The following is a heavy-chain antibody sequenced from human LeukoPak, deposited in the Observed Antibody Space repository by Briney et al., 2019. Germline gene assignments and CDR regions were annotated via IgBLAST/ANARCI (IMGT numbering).Heavy chain of an antibody. D-gene: IGHD3/OR15-3a*01. J-gene: IGHJ6*02. CDR3: ARVRTSLLYYYGMDV. CDR2: ISYDGSNN. CDR1: GFAFSSYA. Sequence: PGGSLRLSCAASGFAFSSYAMHWVRQAPGKGLEGVAVISYDGSNNYYADSVKGRFTISRDNSKNTLYLQMNSLRAEDTAVYYCARVRTSLLYYYGMDVWGQGTTVTVSS. V-gene: IGHV3-30*04.